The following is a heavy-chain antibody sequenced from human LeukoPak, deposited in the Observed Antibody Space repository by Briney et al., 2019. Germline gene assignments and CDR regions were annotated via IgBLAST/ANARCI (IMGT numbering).Heavy chain of an antibody. CDR2: IYYSWCT. CDR1: GGSLSIRY. V-gene: IGHV4-59*08. CDR3: ARHIVVVYENWFDP. J-gene: IGHJ5*02. D-gene: IGHD2-2*01. Sequence: PSETLSLTCTVSGGSLSIRYWSWIQQPPGKGLEGIGYIYYSWCTNYNPSLKSRVTISVDTSKNQFSLKLSSVTAAGTAVYYCARHIVVVYENWFDPWGQGTLVTVSS.